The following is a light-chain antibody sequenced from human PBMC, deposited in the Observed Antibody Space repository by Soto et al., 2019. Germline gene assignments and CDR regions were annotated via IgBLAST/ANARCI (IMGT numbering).Light chain of an antibody. CDR2: GAS. V-gene: IGKV3-11*01. Sequence: EIVMTQYPATLSVSPGESATLSCGASQSISGNLAWYQKKPGLSPRLLIYGASNRATGIPARFSGSGCGTDLTITISSLEPEDFALYYCQQRDKSTITSGHGTRLEIK. J-gene: IGKJ5*01. CDR3: QQRDKSTIT. CDR1: QSISGN.